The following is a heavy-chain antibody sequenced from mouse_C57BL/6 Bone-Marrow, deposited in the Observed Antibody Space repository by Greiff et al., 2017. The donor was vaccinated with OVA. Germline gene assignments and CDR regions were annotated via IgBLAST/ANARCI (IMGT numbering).Heavy chain of an antibody. CDR3: TKRGYDLNWYFDV. V-gene: IGHV2-5*01. D-gene: IGHD2-2*01. CDR1: GFSLTSYG. J-gene: IGHJ1*03. Sequence: VKLMESGPGLVQPSQSLSITCTVSGFSLTSYGVHWVRQSPGKGLEWLGVIWRGGSTDYNAAFMSRMSITKDNSKSQVFYKMNSLQADDTAKYYCTKRGYDLNWYFDVWGTGTTVTVSS. CDR2: IWRGGST.